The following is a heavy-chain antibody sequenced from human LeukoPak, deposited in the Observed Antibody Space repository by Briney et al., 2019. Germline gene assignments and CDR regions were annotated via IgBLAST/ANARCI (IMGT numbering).Heavy chain of an antibody. V-gene: IGHV3-74*01. D-gene: IGHD4-17*01. CDR1: GFTFSSYW. CDR3: ATVTVTTAFDY. Sequence: PGGSLRLSCAASGFTFSSYWMHWVRQAPGKGLVWVSRINSDGSSTSYAESVKGRFTISRDNAKNTLYLQMNSLRAEDMAVYYCATVTVTTAFDYWGQGTLVTVSS. J-gene: IGHJ4*02. CDR2: INSDGSST.